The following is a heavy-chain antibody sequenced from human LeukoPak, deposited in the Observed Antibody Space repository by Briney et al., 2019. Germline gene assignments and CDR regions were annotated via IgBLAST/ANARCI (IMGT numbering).Heavy chain of an antibody. CDR1: GGSISSGDYY. CDR2: IYYSGST. J-gene: IGHJ6*03. Sequence: PSETLSLTCTVSGGSISSGDYYWSWIRQPPGKGLEWIGYIYYSGSTYYNPSLKSRVTISVDTSKNQFSLKLNSVTAADTAVYYCARGGEVGPYYYYMDVWGKGTTVTVSS. CDR3: ARGGEVGPYYYYMDV. D-gene: IGHD3-10*01. V-gene: IGHV4-30-4*08.